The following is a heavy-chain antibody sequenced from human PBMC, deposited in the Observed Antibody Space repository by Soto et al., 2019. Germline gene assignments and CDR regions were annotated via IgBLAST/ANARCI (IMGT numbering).Heavy chain of an antibody. V-gene: IGHV3-7*01. J-gene: IGHJ4*02. Sequence: PGGSLRLSCAASGFTFSSSWMTWVRQAPGKGLEWVASIKQDGSEIHYVDSVKGRFTLSRDNAKNSVFLQMNSLRADDTAVYYCAILYSDYWGQGTLVTVSS. CDR3: AILYSDY. CDR1: GFTFSSSW. CDR2: IKQDGSEI. D-gene: IGHD1-26*01.